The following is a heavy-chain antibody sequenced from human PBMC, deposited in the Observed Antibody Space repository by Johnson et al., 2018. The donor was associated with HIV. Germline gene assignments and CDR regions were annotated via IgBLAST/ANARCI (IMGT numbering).Heavy chain of an antibody. V-gene: IGHV3-38-3*01. J-gene: IGHJ3*02. CDR1: GFTVSSNE. Sequence: MLLVESRGVLVQPGGSLRLSCAASGFTVSSNEMSWVRQAPGKGLEWVSSISGGSTYYADSRKGRFTISRDNSKNTLHLQMNSLRAEDTAVYYCAKDQASVGTGEYAFDIWGQGTVVTVSS. CDR2: ISGGST. D-gene: IGHD7-27*01. CDR3: AKDQASVGTGEYAFDI.